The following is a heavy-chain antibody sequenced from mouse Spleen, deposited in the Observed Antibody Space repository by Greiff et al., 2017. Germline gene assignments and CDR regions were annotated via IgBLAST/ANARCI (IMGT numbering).Heavy chain of an antibody. D-gene: IGHD1-1*01. Sequence: EVQGVESGEGLVKPGGSLKLSCAASGFTFSSYAMSWVRQTPEKRLEWVAYISSGGDYIYYADTVKGRFTISRDNARNTLYLQMSSLKSEDTAMYYCTREEGYYGDYAMDYWGQGTSVTVSS. V-gene: IGHV5-9-1*02. CDR1: GFTFSSYA. J-gene: IGHJ4*01. CDR2: ISSGGDYI. CDR3: TREEGYYGDYAMDY.